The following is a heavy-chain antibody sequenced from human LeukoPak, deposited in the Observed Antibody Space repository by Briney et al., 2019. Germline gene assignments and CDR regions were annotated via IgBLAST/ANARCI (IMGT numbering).Heavy chain of an antibody. CDR3: AREQQLAFDY. Sequence: GSLRLSCAASGFTVSSNYMSWVRQAPGKGLEWVSVIYSGGSTYYADSVKGRFTISRDNSKNTPYLQMNSLRAEDTAVYYCAREQQLAFDYWGQGTLVTVSS. J-gene: IGHJ4*02. D-gene: IGHD6-6*01. CDR2: IYSGGST. CDR1: GFTVSSNY. V-gene: IGHV3-53*01.